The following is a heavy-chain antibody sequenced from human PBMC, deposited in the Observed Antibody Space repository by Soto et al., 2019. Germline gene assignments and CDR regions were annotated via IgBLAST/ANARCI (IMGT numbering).Heavy chain of an antibody. CDR3: TRIAYNYGPGDY. J-gene: IGHJ4*02. CDR1: GFTFSDHY. CDR2: SRNKANSFST. Sequence: GGSLGLSCEVSGFTFSDHYMDWVRQAPGKGLEWVGRSRNKANSFSTAYAPSVKGRFTISRDDSKSSLYLQMNSLKTDDTAVYYCTRIAYNYGPGDYWGQGTLVTVSS. D-gene: IGHD2-21*01. V-gene: IGHV3-72*01.